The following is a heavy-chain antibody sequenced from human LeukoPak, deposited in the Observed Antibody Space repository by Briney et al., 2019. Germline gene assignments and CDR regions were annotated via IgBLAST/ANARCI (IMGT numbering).Heavy chain of an antibody. CDR1: GFTFSSYA. Sequence: GGSLRLSCAASGFTFSSYAMHWVRQAPGKGLEYVSAISSNGGSTYYANSVKGRFTISRDNSKNTLYLQMGSLRAEDMAVYYCARMGFGEFYYYYYYYMDVWGKGTTFTVSS. CDR2: ISSNGGST. D-gene: IGHD3-10*01. CDR3: ARMGFGEFYYYYYYYMDV. V-gene: IGHV3-64*01. J-gene: IGHJ6*03.